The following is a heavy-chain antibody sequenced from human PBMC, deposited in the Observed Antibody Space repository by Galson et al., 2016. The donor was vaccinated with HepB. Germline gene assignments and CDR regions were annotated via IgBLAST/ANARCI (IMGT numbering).Heavy chain of an antibody. D-gene: IGHD3-10*01. CDR3: AAGDRGDHLRYHIAFGF. J-gene: IGHJ4*02. V-gene: IGHV1-24*01. CDR1: IYSLTDLS. Sequence: SVKVSCKVSIYSLTDLSMYWVRQAPGKGLEWMGGFDPENGETISAQKFQGRVTMTEDTSTDTAYMELSSLKTDDTAVYYCAAGDRGDHLRYHIAFGFWGQGTLVTVSS. CDR2: FDPENGET.